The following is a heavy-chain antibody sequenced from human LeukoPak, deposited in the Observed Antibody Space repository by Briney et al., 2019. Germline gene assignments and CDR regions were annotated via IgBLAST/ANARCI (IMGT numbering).Heavy chain of an antibody. CDR3: ATYAYVWGSNNRYFDY. V-gene: IGHV1-24*01. Sequence: ASVKVSCKVSGYTLTELSMHWVRQAPGKGLEWMGGFDPEDGETIYAQKFQGRVTMTEDTSTDTAYMELSSLRSEDTAVYYCATYAYVWGSNNRYFDYWGQGTLVTVSS. CDR1: GYTLTELS. D-gene: IGHD3-16*01. J-gene: IGHJ4*02. CDR2: FDPEDGET.